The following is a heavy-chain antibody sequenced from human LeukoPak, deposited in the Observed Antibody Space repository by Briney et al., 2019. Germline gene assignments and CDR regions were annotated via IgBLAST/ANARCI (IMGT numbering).Heavy chain of an antibody. J-gene: IGHJ4*02. Sequence: SETLSLTCTVSGYSISSGYYWGWIRQPPGKGLEWIGSIYHSGSTYYNPSLKSRVTISVDASKNQFSLKLSSVTAADTAVYYCARGLITMVRGVSYHFDYWGQGTLVTVSS. V-gene: IGHV4-38-2*02. CDR1: GYSISSGYY. CDR2: IYHSGST. D-gene: IGHD3-10*01. CDR3: ARGLITMVRGVSYHFDY.